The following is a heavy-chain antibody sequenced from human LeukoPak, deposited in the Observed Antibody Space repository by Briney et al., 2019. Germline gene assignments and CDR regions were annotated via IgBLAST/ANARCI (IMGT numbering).Heavy chain of an antibody. CDR2: ISYNAIT. J-gene: IGHJ5*02. V-gene: IGHV4-39*01. Sequence: SETLSLTCSVSGASINSSTFYWAWIRQPPGKGLEWIGSISYNAITYYNPSLKSRATVSVDTSKSQFSLNLISVTAADTAVYYCARRPGHSWDVGNWFDPWGQGTLLTVSS. D-gene: IGHD6-13*01. CDR1: GASINSSTFY. CDR3: ARRPGHSWDVGNWFDP.